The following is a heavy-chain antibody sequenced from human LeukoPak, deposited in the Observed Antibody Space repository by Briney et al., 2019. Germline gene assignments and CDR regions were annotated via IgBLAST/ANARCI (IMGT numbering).Heavy chain of an antibody. Sequence: PGGSLRLSCAASGFTFSNAWMNWVRQAPGKGPEWVGRIKSKTDGGTTDYAAPVKGRFTISRDDSKNTLYLQMNSLNTEDTAVYYCNYYDFWSGYYSGSPWGQGTLVTVSS. V-gene: IGHV3-15*07. CDR1: GFTFSNAW. D-gene: IGHD3-3*01. J-gene: IGHJ5*02. CDR2: IKSKTDGGTT. CDR3: NYYDFWSGYYSGSP.